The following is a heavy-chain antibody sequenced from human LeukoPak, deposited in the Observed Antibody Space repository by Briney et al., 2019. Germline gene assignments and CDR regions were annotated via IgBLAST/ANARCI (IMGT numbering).Heavy chain of an antibody. D-gene: IGHD3-3*01. CDR3: ARGPDFGVPLIKRVHAFDI. V-gene: IGHV3-48*01. CDR1: GFTFSSYA. J-gene: IGHJ3*02. CDR2: ITSNINTI. Sequence: QPGGSLRLSCAASGFTFSSYAMSWVRQAPGKGLEWLAYITSNINTIYYADSVKGRFTISRDNSKNTLYLQMNSLRAEDTAVYYCARGPDFGVPLIKRVHAFDIWGQGTMVTVSS.